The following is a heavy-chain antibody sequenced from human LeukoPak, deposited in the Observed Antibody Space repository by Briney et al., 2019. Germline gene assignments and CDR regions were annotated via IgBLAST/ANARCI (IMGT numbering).Heavy chain of an antibody. J-gene: IGHJ4*02. V-gene: IGHV3-66*01. CDR1: GFTVSRNY. D-gene: IGHD3-9*01. CDR2: SYSGTNT. Sequence: PGGSLRLSCAASGFTVSRNYMTWVRQAPGKWLEWVSISYSGTNTYYADSVKGRFTISRDNSKNTLYLQMNSLRTEDTAVYYCAKDRSITILRYYFDYWGQGTLVTVSS. CDR3: AKDRSITILRYYFDY.